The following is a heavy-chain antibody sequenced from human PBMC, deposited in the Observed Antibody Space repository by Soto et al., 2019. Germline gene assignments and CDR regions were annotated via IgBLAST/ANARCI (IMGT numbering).Heavy chain of an antibody. CDR2: IYYTGMT. V-gene: IGHV4-39*07. Sequence: SETLSLTCTVSGTSISSTNYYWGWIRQPPGKGLEWITSIYYTGMTYYKPSLKSRVTISVDTSKNQFSLKLSSVTAADTAVYYCARVGGINWFDPWGQG. D-gene: IGHD1-20*01. CDR1: GTSISSTNYY. J-gene: IGHJ5*02. CDR3: ARVGGINWFDP.